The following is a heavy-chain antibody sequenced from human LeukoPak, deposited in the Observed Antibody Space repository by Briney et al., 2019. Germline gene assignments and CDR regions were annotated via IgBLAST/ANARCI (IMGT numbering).Heavy chain of an antibody. CDR1: GYTFTSYG. Sequence: ASVKVSCKASGYTFTSYGISWVRQAPGQGLEWMGWISAYNGNTNYAQKLQGRVTMTTDTSTSTAYMELRSLRSDDTAVYYCARAIFPLICRDDCPPRYYYGMDVWGQGTTVTVSS. V-gene: IGHV1-18*01. CDR3: ARAIFPLICRDDCPPRYYYGMDV. J-gene: IGHJ6*02. CDR2: ISAYNGNT. D-gene: IGHD2-21*02.